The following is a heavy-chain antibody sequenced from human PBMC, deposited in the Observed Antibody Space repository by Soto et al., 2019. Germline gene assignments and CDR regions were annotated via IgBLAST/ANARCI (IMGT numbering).Heavy chain of an antibody. CDR1: GGSISSSSYY. V-gene: IGHV4-39*01. D-gene: IGHD3-22*01. Sequence: TLSLTCTVSGGSISSSSYYWGWIRQPPGKGLEWIGSIYYSGSTYYNPSLKSRVTISVDTSKNQFSLKLSSVTAADTAVYYCARRIVVVIKDAFDIWGQGTMVTVSS. J-gene: IGHJ3*02. CDR3: ARRIVVVIKDAFDI. CDR2: IYYSGST.